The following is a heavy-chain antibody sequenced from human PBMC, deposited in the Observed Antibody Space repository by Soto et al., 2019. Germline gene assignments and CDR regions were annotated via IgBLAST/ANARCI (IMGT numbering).Heavy chain of an antibody. V-gene: IGHV4-30-2*01. Sequence: QLQLQESGSGLVKPSQTLSLTCAVSGGSISSGGYSWRWIRQPPGKGLEWIGYVLHSGSTYYSPSLKSRVTISIDGSKNQFSLKLTSVTAADTAVYYCARGSYGAGSDYWGQGILVTVSS. CDR3: ARGSYGAGSDY. J-gene: IGHJ4*02. D-gene: IGHD3-10*01. CDR2: VLHSGST. CDR1: GGSISSGGYS.